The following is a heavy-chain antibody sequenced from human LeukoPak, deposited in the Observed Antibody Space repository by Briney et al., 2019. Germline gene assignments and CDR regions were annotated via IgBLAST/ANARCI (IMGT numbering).Heavy chain of an antibody. Sequence: KSSETLSLTCAVYGVSFSGYYWSWVRQPPGKGLEWIGEISHSGSSNYNPSLKSRVIMSVDMSKSQFSLKVSSVTAADTAVYFCARLAYYLDSTGYYLYYFDNWGQGTPVTVSS. CDR1: GVSFSGYY. V-gene: IGHV4-34*01. D-gene: IGHD3-22*01. CDR2: ISHSGSS. J-gene: IGHJ4*02. CDR3: ARLAYYLDSTGYYLYYFDN.